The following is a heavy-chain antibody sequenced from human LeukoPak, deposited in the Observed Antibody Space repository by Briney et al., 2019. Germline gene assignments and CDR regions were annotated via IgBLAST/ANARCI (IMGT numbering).Heavy chain of an antibody. CDR1: GGSISSSSYY. J-gene: IGHJ4*02. V-gene: IGHV4-39*07. D-gene: IGHD5-12*01. Sequence: PSETLSLTCTVSGGSISSSSYYWGWIRQPPGKGLEWIGSIYYSGSTYYNPSLKSRVTISVDTSKNQFSLKLSSVTAADTAVYYCAREYSGYDHGPDYWGQGTLVTVSS. CDR3: AREYSGYDHGPDY. CDR2: IYYSGST.